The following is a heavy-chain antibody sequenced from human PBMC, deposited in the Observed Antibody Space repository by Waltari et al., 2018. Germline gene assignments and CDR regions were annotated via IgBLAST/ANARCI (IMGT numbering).Heavy chain of an antibody. V-gene: IGHV1-24*01. Sequence: QVQLVQSGAEVKKPGASVKVSCKVSGYTLTELSMHWVRQAPGKGSEWMGGFDPEDGETIYAQKFQGRVTMTDGTSASTAYMELGSLRSEDMAVYYCARVSRAALGLNAFDIWGQGTMVTVSS. CDR3: ARVSRAALGLNAFDI. D-gene: IGHD6-25*01. J-gene: IGHJ3*02. CDR2: FDPEDGET. CDR1: GYTLTELS.